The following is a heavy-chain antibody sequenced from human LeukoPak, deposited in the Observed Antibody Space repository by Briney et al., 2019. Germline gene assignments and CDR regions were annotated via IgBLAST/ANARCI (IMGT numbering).Heavy chain of an antibody. D-gene: IGHD3-10*01. CDR2: INHSGST. V-gene: IGHV4-34*01. Sequence: SETLSLTCAVYGGSFSGYYWSWIRQPPGKGLEWIGEINHSGSTNYNPSLKSRVTMSTDTSKNQFSLKLSSVTAADTAIYYCARDAKYYYGSRTFFFYEYWGQGTLLTVSS. CDR3: ARDAKYYYGSRTFFFYEY. CDR1: GGSFSGYY. J-gene: IGHJ4*02.